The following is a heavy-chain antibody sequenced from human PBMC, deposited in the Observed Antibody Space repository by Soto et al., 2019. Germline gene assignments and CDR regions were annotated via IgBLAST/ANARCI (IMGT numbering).Heavy chain of an antibody. CDR2: IYYSGST. V-gene: IGHV4-30-4*01. CDR1: GGSISSGDYY. D-gene: IGHD4-17*01. CDR3: ARVYAVTTPGVWEEDWGNQ. J-gene: IGHJ4*02. Sequence: KTSETLSLTCTVSGGSISSGDYYWSWIRQPPGKGLEWIGYIYYSGSTYYNPSLKSRVTISVDTSKNQFSLKLSSVTAADTAVYYCARVYAVTTPGVWEEDWGNQWGQGTLVTVSS.